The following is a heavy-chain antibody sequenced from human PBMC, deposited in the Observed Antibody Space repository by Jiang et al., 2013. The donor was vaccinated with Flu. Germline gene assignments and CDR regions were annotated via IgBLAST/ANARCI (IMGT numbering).Heavy chain of an antibody. CDR2: NIPMFGTP. Sequence: SGAEVKKPGSSVRVSCKAFGGTFGNFGISWVRQAPGQGLEWMGGNIPMFGTPRYAQALQDRVTITADESTKTVHMDLRSLRSEDTAVYFCARSTGYDWRDNHFDDWGQGTLVTVSS. CDR1: GGTFGNFG. J-gene: IGHJ4*02. D-gene: IGHD5-12*01. V-gene: IGHV1-69*01. CDR3: ARSTGYDWRDNHFDD.